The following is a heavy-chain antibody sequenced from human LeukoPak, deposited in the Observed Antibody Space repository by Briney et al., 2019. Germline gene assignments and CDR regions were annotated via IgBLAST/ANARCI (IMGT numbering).Heavy chain of an antibody. V-gene: IGHV4-34*01. CDR1: GGSFSGYY. D-gene: IGHD3-22*01. CDR3: ARYYYDSSGPVAAFDI. CDR2: INHSGST. Sequence: TSETLSLTCAVYGGSFSGYYWSWIRQPPGKGLEWIGEINHSGSTNYNPSLKSRVTISVDTSKNQFSLKLSSVTAADTAVYYCARYYYDSSGPVAAFDIWGQGTMVTVSS. J-gene: IGHJ3*02.